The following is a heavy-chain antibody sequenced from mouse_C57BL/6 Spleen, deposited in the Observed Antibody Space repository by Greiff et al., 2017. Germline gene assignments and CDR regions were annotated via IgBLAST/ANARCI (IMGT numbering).Heavy chain of an antibody. CDR3: ARRPVVASDYAMDY. CDR2: IHPNSGST. V-gene: IGHV1-64*01. CDR1: GYTFTSYW. D-gene: IGHD1-1*01. J-gene: IGHJ4*01. Sequence: VQLQQPGAELVKPGASVKLSCKASGYTFTSYWMHWVKQRPGQGLEWIGMIHPNSGSTNYNEKFKSKATLTVEKSSSTAYMQLSSLTSEDSAVYYCARRPVVASDYAMDYWGQGTSVTVSS.